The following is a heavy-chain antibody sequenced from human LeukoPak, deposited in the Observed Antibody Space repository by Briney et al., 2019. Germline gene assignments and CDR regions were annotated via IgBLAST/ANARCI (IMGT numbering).Heavy chain of an antibody. CDR3: ARQDILITRKGLDY. D-gene: IGHD3-16*01. CDR2: IYYSGST. J-gene: IGHJ4*02. V-gene: IGHV4-39*01. CDR1: GGSISNGNYY. Sequence: SETLSLTCTVSGGSISNGNYYWGWLRQPPGKGLEWIGTIYYSGSTYYNPSLKSRVTISVDTSKNQFSLKLSSVTAADTAIYYCARQDILITRKGLDYWGQGTLVTVSS.